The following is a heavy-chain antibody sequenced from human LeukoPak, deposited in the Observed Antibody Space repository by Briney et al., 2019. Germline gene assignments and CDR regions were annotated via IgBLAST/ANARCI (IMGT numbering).Heavy chain of an antibody. CDR2: IKSKTDGGTT. D-gene: IGHD5-12*01. CDR3: TTEGWLLTSQRYYFDY. J-gene: IGHJ4*02. Sequence: PGGSLRLSCAASGFTFSNAWMSWVRQAPGKGLEWVGRIKSKTDGGTTDYAAPVKGRFTISRDDSKTTLYLQMNSLKTEDTAVYYCTTEGWLLTSQRYYFDYWGQGTLVTVSS. CDR1: GFTFSNAW. V-gene: IGHV3-15*01.